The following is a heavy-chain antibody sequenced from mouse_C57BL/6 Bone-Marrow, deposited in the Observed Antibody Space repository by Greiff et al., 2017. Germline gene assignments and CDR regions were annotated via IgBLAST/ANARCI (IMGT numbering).Heavy chain of an antibody. D-gene: IGHD1-1*02. CDR3: AREWYYYFDY. J-gene: IGHJ2*01. CDR2: IYPRSGNT. CDR1: GYTFTSYG. V-gene: IGHV1-81*01. Sequence: QVQLKQSGAELARPGASVKLSCKASGYTFTSYGISWVKQRTGQGLEWIGEIYPRSGNTYYNEKFKGKATLTADKSSSTAYMELRSLTSEDSAVXFCAREWYYYFDYWGQGTTLTVSS.